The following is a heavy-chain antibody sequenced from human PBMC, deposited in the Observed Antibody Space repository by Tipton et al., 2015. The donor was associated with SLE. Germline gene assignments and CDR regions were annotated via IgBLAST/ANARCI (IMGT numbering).Heavy chain of an antibody. V-gene: IGHV4-39*07. CDR3: ARDWCSSTSCYGYYYMDV. J-gene: IGHJ6*03. CDR1: GGSISSSSYY. CDR2: IYYSGST. Sequence: LRLSCTVSGGSISSSSYYWGWIRQPPGKGLEWIGSIYYSGSTYYNPSLKSRVTISVDTSKNQFSLKLSSVTAADTAVYYCARDWCSSTSCYGYYYMDVWGKGTTVTVSS. D-gene: IGHD2-2*01.